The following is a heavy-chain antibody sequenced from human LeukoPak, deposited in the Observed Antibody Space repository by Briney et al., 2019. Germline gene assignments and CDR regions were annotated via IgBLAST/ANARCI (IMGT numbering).Heavy chain of an antibody. CDR1: GFTFRSYR. CDR2: IKQGESGR. CDR3: ARGDNSAFDI. J-gene: IGHJ3*02. D-gene: IGHD3-22*01. Sequence: GGSLGLSCAASGFTFRSYRMNWVRQAPGKGLEWVASIKQGESGRYYVDSVNGRFTISRDNAKNSLYLQMNSLRAEDTAVYYCARGDNSAFDIWGQGTMVTVSS. V-gene: IGHV3-7*04.